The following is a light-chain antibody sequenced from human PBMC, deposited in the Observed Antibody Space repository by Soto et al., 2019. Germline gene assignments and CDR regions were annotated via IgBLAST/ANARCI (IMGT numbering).Light chain of an antibody. J-gene: IGKJ5*01. Sequence: IVLTQSPGTLSLSPGQRATLSCRASQSFSNTYLAWYQQKPGQAPSLLIYGAANTATGIADRCSGSGSGTDFTLTISGLEPEDFAVYYCQQYNNWPPITFGQGTRLEIK. CDR2: GAA. V-gene: IGKV3-20*01. CDR1: QSFSNTY. CDR3: QQYNNWPPIT.